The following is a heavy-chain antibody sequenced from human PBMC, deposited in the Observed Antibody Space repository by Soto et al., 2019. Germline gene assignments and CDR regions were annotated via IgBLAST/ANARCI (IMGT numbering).Heavy chain of an antibody. Sequence: QSGGSMRLSCAASGFTFSTYAMSWVRPAPGKGLEWVSAISRDGYDIYYAESVRRRFTISRDNSKHMRFLHMNNLRTEYTAVYYCAHPRGYGVFDAYGIWGQGAMVTGSS. D-gene: IGHD4-17*01. CDR1: GFTFSTYA. J-gene: IGHJ3*02. CDR2: ISRDGYDI. CDR3: AHPRGYGVFDAYGI. V-gene: IGHV3-23*01.